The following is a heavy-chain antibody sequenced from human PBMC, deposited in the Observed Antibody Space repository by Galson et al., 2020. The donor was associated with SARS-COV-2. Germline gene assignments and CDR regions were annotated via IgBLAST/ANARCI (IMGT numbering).Heavy chain of an antibody. D-gene: IGHD3-22*01. CDR1: GFTFSSSA. V-gene: IGHV3-30-3*01. CDR3: ARETDDVSSSWYDY. J-gene: IGHJ4*02. CDR2: ISYDGSTT. Sequence: GGSLRLSCAASGFTFSSSAMHWVRQAPGKGLEWVAIISYDGSTTYKSDSVKGRFTISRDISKNILYLQMNRLRPEDTGVYYCARETDDVSSSWYDYWGQGTLVTVSP.